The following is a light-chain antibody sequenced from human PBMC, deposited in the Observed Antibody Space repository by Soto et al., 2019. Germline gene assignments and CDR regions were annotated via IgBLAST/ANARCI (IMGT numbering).Light chain of an antibody. CDR3: QQYNSYPLT. CDR1: QSISSW. J-gene: IGKJ4*01. CDR2: KAS. Sequence: DIQVTQSPSTLPASVGDRVTITCRASQSISSWLAWYQQKSGKAPKLLIYKASSLESGVPSRFSGSGSGTEFTLTISSLQPDDFATYYCQQYNSYPLTFGGGTKVEIK. V-gene: IGKV1-5*03.